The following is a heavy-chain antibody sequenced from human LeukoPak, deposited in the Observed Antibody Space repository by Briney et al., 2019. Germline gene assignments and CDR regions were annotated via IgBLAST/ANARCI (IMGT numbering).Heavy chain of an antibody. CDR1: AFSLSAYN. V-gene: IGHV3-21*04. J-gene: IGHJ4*02. Sequence: GGSLRLSCAASAFSLSAYNMNWVRQAPGKGLEWVSSISYTGTYIYYADSVKGRFTISRDNAQNSLYLQMNSLRAEDTAVYYCAGDEATMVRGVPFDYWGQGTLVTVSS. D-gene: IGHD3-10*01. CDR2: ISYTGTYI. CDR3: AGDEATMVRGVPFDY.